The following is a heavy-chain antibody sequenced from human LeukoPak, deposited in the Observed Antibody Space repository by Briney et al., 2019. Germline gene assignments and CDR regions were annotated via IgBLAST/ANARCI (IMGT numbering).Heavy chain of an antibody. CDR2: ISSNGGST. D-gene: IGHD1-26*01. Sequence: GGSLRLSCAASGFTFSSYAMHWVRQAPGKGLEYVSAISSNGGSTYYANSVKGRFTISRDNSKNTLYLQMDSLRAEDMAVYYCARARYSGSYIFDYWGQGTLVTVSS. V-gene: IGHV3-64*01. CDR3: ARARYSGSYIFDY. CDR1: GFTFSSYA. J-gene: IGHJ4*02.